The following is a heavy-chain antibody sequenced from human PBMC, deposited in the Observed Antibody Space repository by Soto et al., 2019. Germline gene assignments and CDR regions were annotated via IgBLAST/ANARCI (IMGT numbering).Heavy chain of an antibody. V-gene: IGHV1-18*01. CDR1: GYTFFTYA. D-gene: IGHD5-12*01. Sequence: QVHLVQSGVEVKTPGASVKVSCQASGYTFFTYAISWVRQAPGQGLEWMGWISTYSGDTKYAQKLQGRVTMTTDTYTSTADLDLRSLRSDDTAVYYCARHDGPTTSENWCDPWGQGTLVTVSS. CDR2: ISTYSGDT. J-gene: IGHJ5*02. CDR3: ARHDGPTTSENWCDP.